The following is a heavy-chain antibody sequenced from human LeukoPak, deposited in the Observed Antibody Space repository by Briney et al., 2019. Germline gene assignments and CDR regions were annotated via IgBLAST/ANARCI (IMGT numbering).Heavy chain of an antibody. CDR3: AAGDEWLAESWYFDD. J-gene: IGHJ4*02. CDR1: GFRFSDYY. V-gene: IGHV3-11*01. CDR2: ISSSGHSI. Sequence: PGGSLRLSCAASGFRFSDYYMSWIRQAPGKGLEWVSYISSSGHSIYYADSVKGRFNISRDNANNSLYLEMNSLRAEDTAVYYYAAGDEWLAESWYFDDWGQGILATVSS. D-gene: IGHD6-19*01.